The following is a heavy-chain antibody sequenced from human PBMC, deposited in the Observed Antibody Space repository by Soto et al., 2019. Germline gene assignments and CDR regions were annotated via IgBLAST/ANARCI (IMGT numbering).Heavy chain of an antibody. CDR1: GFTFSVYW. CDR3: ARDRGDPDAFDI. D-gene: IGHD2-21*02. V-gene: IGHV3-74*01. J-gene: IGHJ3*02. Sequence: GGSLRLSCAASGFTFSVYWMHWVRQAPGKGLVWVSHMNSDGSSTIYADSVKGRFTISRDNAKNTLYLQMNSLGVEDTAVYYCARDRGDPDAFDIWGQGTMVTVSS. CDR2: MNSDGSST.